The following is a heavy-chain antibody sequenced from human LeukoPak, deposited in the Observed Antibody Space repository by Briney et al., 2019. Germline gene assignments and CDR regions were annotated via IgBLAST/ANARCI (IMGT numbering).Heavy chain of an antibody. D-gene: IGHD3-10*01. CDR1: GGSLSSYY. CDR2: IYASGSA. J-gene: IGHJ3*02. Sequence: SETLSLTCTVSGGSLSSYYWSWIRQPAGKGLEWLGRIYASGSANYNPSLKSRVTMSVDTSKNQFSLKLSSVTAADTAVYYCARLTYYYSSGSDAFDIWGQGTMVTVSS. V-gene: IGHV4-4*07. CDR3: ARLTYYYSSGSDAFDI.